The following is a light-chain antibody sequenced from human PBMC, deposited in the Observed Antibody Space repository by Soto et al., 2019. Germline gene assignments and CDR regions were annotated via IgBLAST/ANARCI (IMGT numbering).Light chain of an antibody. V-gene: IGKV1-39*01. CDR2: AAS. CDR3: QQSYSTLTWT. J-gene: IGKJ1*01. CDR1: QSISSY. Sequence: DIQMTHSPSSLSASVGDRVTITCRASQSISSYLNWYQQKPGKAPKLLIYAASSLQSGVPSRFSGSGSGTDFTLTISSLQPEDFATYYCQQSYSTLTWTFGQGTKV.